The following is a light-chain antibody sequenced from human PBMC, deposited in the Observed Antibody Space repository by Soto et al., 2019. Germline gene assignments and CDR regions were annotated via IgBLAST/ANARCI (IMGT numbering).Light chain of an antibody. CDR3: QQYGSSPTRT. CDR1: QSVSSSY. V-gene: IGKV3-20*01. J-gene: IGKJ1*01. CDR2: GAS. Sequence: EIVLTQSPGTLSLSPGERATLSCGASQSVSSSYLAWYQQKPGQAPRLVIYGASSRATGIPDRFSGIGSGTDFTLTISRLETQDFAVYYCQQYGSSPTRTFCQGTKVDIK.